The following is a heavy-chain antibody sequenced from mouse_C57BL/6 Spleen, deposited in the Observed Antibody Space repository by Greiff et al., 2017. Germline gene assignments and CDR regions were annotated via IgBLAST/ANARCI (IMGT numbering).Heavy chain of an antibody. CDR1: GFNIKDDY. D-gene: IGHD2-10*02. CDR3: PSSSAMDY. V-gene: IGHV14-4*01. CDR2: IDPENGDT. Sequence: VQLQQSGAELVRPGASVKLSCTASGFNIKDDYMHWVKQRPEQGLEWIGWIDPENGDTEYASKFQGKATITADTSSNTAYLQLSSLTSEDTAVYYCPSSSAMDYWGQGTSVTVSS. J-gene: IGHJ4*01.